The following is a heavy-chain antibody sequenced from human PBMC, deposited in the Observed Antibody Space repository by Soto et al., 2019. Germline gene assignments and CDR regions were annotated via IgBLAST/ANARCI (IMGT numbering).Heavy chain of an antibody. CDR2: IIPIFGTA. V-gene: IGHV1-69*13. Sequence: ASVNVSCKASGGTFSSYAISWVRQAPGQGLEWMGGIIPIFGTANYAQKFQGRVTITADESTSTAYMELSSLGSEDTAVYYCARDLHHKDIVVVPAASPYSGRSDDGDAFDIWGQGTMVTVSS. J-gene: IGHJ3*02. CDR1: GGTFSSYA. D-gene: IGHD2-2*01. CDR3: ARDLHHKDIVVVPAASPYSGRSDDGDAFDI.